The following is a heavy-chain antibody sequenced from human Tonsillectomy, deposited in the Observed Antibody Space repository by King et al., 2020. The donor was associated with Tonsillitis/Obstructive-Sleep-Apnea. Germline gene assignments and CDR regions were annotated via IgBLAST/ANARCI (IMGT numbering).Heavy chain of an antibody. CDR2: ISYDGSNK. CDR1: GFTFSSYA. CDR3: ARGVVATITWYFDL. D-gene: IGHD5-12*01. V-gene: IGHV3-30*01. J-gene: IGHJ2*01. Sequence: VQLVQSGGGVVQPGRSLRLSCAASGFTFSSYAMHWVRQAPGKGLEWVAVISYDGSNKYYADSVKRRFTISRDNSKNTLYLQMNSLRAEDTAVYYCARGVVATITWYFDLWGRGTLVTVSS.